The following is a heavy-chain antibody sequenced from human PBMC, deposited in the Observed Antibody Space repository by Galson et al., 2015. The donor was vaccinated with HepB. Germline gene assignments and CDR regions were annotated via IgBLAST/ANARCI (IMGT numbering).Heavy chain of an antibody. D-gene: IGHD4-17*01. CDR2: ISSSSSYI. J-gene: IGHJ6*02. V-gene: IGHV3-21*01. CDR3: AREEGYDYGDYRNNYYYGMDV. CDR1: GFTFSSYS. Sequence: SLRLSCAASGFTFSSYSMNWVRQAPGKGLEWVSSISSSSSYIYYADSVKGRFTISRDNAKNSLYLQMNSLRAEDTAVYYCAREEGYDYGDYRNNYYYGMDVWGQGTTVTVSS.